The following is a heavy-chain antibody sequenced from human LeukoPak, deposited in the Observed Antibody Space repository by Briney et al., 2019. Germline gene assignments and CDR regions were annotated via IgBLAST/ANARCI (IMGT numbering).Heavy chain of an antibody. CDR1: GFIVSNNY. J-gene: IGHJ5*02. V-gene: IGHV3-53*01. Sequence: GGSLRLSCAASGFIVSNNYMNWVRQAPGKGLEGVSIIYSGGGTYYADSVKGRFTISRDNSKNTLYLQMNSLRADDTAVYYCARVDDFWSGYLSWFDPWGQGTLVTVSS. D-gene: IGHD3-3*01. CDR2: IYSGGGT. CDR3: ARVDDFWSGYLSWFDP.